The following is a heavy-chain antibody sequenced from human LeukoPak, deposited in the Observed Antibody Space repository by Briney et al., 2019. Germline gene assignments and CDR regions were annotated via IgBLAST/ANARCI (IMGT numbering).Heavy chain of an antibody. CDR2: FDPEDGET. J-gene: IGHJ3*02. Sequence: ASVKVSCKVSGYTLTELSMHWVRQAPGKGLEWMGGFDPEDGETIYAQKFQGRVTMIEDTSTDTAYMELSSLRSEDTAVYYCATDRGGSYPLDAFDIWGQGTMVTVSS. CDR3: ATDRGGSYPLDAFDI. D-gene: IGHD1-26*01. CDR1: GYTLTELS. V-gene: IGHV1-24*01.